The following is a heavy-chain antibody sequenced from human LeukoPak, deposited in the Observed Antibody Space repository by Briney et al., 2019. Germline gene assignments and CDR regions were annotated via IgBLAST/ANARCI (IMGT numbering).Heavy chain of an antibody. CDR3: ARGRRLLGYCSGGSCPAPYYYGMDV. Sequence: SETLSVTSAVHGGSFSGYYWSWIRQPPGKGLEWVGVINHSGSTNYNPSVKSQVTISVDTSKTQSSLTLSSATAADTAVYYCARGRRLLGYCSGGSCPAPYYYGMDVWGQGTTVTVSS. CDR1: GGSFSGYY. D-gene: IGHD2-15*01. J-gene: IGHJ6*02. CDR2: INHSGST. V-gene: IGHV4-34*01.